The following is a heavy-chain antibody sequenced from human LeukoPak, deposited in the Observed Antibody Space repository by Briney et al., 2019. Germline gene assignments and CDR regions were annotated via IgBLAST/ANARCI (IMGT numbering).Heavy chain of an antibody. J-gene: IGHJ4*02. V-gene: IGHV3-21*01. Sequence: GGSLRLSCAASGFTFSSYSMNWVRQAPGKGLEWVSSISSSSSYIYYADSVKGRFTISRDNAKNTLYLQMNSLTAEDTAVYYCVRDFGGINDYWGQGTLVTVSS. CDR2: ISSSSSYI. CDR3: VRDFGGINDY. D-gene: IGHD3-16*01. CDR1: GFTFSSYS.